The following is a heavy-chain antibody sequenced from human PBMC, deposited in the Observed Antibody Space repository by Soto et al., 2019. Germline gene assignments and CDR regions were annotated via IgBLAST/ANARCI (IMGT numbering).Heavy chain of an antibody. CDR3: ARAREPEYSSSIFFDY. CDR2: IYSVGST. V-gene: IGHV3-53*01. J-gene: IGHJ4*01. D-gene: IGHD6-6*01. Sequence: GGSLRLSCAVSGLTVSRTQMSWVRQAPGKGLQWVSVIYSVGSTYYANAMKGRFTISRDISENKIFLELNGLTVDDTAVYYCARAREPEYSSSIFFDYWGRGTVVTVS. CDR1: GLTVSRTQ.